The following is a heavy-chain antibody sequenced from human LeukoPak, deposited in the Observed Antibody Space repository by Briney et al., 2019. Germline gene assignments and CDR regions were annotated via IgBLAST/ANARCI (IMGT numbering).Heavy chain of an antibody. CDR2: IKEDGSAR. CDR1: GFTFGSYW. CDR3: AREMYYYHSSGSHADS. D-gene: IGHD3-22*01. V-gene: IGHV3-7*04. Sequence: PGGSLRLSCAATGFTFGSYWMTWVRQAPGKGLEWVANIKEDGSARNYVDSVKGRFTISRDNAKNSLFLQMNSLRAEDTAVYYCAREMYYYHSSGSHADSWGQGTLVTVSS. J-gene: IGHJ4*02.